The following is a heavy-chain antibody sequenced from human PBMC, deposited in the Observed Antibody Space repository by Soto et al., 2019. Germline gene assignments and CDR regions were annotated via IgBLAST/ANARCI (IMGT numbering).Heavy chain of an antibody. J-gene: IGHJ4*02. V-gene: IGHV4-39*01. CDR1: GGSISSSSYY. D-gene: IGHD2-2*01. CDR2: IYCSGST. Sequence: SETLSLTCTVSGGSISSSSYYWGWIRQPPGKGLEWIGSIYCSGSTYYNPSLKSRVTISVDTSKNQFSLKLSSVTAADTAVYYCAIGALSVVPAAMSQNFDYWGQGTLVTVSS. CDR3: AIGALSVVPAAMSQNFDY.